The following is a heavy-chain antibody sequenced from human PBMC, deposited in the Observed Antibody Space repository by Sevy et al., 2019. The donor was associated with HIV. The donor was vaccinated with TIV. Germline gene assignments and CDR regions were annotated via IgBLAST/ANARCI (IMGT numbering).Heavy chain of an antibody. Sequence: GGSLRLSCAASGFTFSSYAMSRVRQAPGKGLEWVSAISGSGGSKYYADSVKGRFTISRDNSKNTLYLQMNSLRAEDTAVYYCAKDFMVREVIEGFDYWGQGTLVTVSS. CDR2: ISGSGGSK. CDR3: AKDFMVREVIEGFDY. J-gene: IGHJ4*02. CDR1: GFTFSSYA. D-gene: IGHD3-10*01. V-gene: IGHV3-23*01.